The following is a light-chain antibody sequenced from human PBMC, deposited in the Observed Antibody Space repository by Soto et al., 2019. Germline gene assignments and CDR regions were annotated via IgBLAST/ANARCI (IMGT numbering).Light chain of an antibody. CDR1: TGAITSGYY. J-gene: IGLJ1*01. CDR3: LLYYGGPQFGV. V-gene: IGLV7-43*01. Sequence: QAVVTQEPSLTVSPGGTVTLTCTSNTGAITSGYYPNWFQQKPGQAPRALIFSTDNRHSWTPARFSGSLLGDKAALTLSSVQPEDEAEYYCLLYYGGPQFGVFGTGTKLTVL. CDR2: STD.